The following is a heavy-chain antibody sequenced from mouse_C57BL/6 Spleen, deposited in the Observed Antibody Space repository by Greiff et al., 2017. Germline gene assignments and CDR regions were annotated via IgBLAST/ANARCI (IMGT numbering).Heavy chain of an antibody. CDR1: GFSLSTFGMG. J-gene: IGHJ2*01. CDR3: ARIEEYGSSHYFDY. CDR2: IWWDDDK. Sequence: QVTLKVSGPGILQPSQTLSLTCSFSGFSLSTFGMGVGWIRQPSGKGLEWLVHIWWDDDKYYNPALKSRLTISKDTSKNQVFLQIAHVDTADTATYYCARIEEYGSSHYFDYWGQGTTLTVSS. V-gene: IGHV8-8*01. D-gene: IGHD1-1*01.